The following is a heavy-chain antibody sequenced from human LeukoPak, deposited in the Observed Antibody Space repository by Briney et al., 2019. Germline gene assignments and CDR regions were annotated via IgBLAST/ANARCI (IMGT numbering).Heavy chain of an antibody. CDR3: ARGTGTTAYFDY. CDR1: GFTFSDYY. V-gene: IGHV3-11*06. CDR2: ISSSSSST. D-gene: IGHD1-1*01. J-gene: IGHJ4*02. Sequence: GGSLRLSCAASGFTFSDYYMSWSRQAPGKGLEWVSYISSSSSSTKYAASVKGRFTISSDNAKNSLYLQVTSLRAEDTAVYYCARGTGTTAYFDYWGQGTLVTVSS.